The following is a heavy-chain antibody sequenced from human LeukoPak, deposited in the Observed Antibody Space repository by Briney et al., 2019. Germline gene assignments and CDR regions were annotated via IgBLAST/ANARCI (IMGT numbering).Heavy chain of an antibody. V-gene: IGHV4-39*01. CDR3: ASTGVGASSSDFDY. J-gene: IGHJ4*02. CDR2: IIYRGST. Sequence: SETLPLTCAVSGGSISSSSYYWGWIRQPPGKGLEWIGSIIYRGSTYYNPSLKSRITISVGTSKNQFSLKLSSVTAADTAEYYCASTGVGASSSDFDYWGQGTLVTVFS. CDR1: GGSISSSSYY. D-gene: IGHD1-26*01.